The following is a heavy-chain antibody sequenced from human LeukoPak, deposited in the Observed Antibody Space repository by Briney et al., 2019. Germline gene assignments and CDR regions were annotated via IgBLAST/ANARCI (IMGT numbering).Heavy chain of an antibody. CDR1: GGSFSGYY. V-gene: IGHV4-34*01. D-gene: IGHD3-22*01. CDR2: INHSGST. J-gene: IGHJ4*02. Sequence: SETLSLTCAVYGGSFSGYYWSWIRQPPGKGLEWIGEINHSGSTNYNPSLKSRVTISVDTSKNQFSLKLSSVTAADTAVYYCARQYYYDSSGFDYWGQGTLVTVSS. CDR3: ARQYYYDSSGFDY.